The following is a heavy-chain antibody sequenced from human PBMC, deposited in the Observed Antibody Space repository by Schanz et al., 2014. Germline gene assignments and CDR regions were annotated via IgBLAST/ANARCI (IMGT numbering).Heavy chain of an antibody. Sequence: EVKLLESGGHLVQPGGSLRLSCVASGFTFSTYAMSWVRQAPGKGPEWVSSLTGSGGGTYYADSVRGRFAISRDNSKNTLYLEMNSLRAEDTAVYYCARSRGFDSIFDFWGRGTLVTVSS. CDR2: LTGSGGGT. V-gene: IGHV3-23*01. CDR1: GFTFSTYA. D-gene: IGHD5-12*01. CDR3: ARSRGFDSIFDF. J-gene: IGHJ4*02.